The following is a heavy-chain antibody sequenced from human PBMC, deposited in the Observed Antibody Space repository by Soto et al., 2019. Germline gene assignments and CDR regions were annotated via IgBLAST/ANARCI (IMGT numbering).Heavy chain of an antibody. D-gene: IGHD1-1*01. CDR1: GYTFTSHD. J-gene: IGHJ5*02. Sequence: QVKLVQSGAGVKKPGASVKVSCEASGYTFTSHDIAWVRQAPGQGLEWMGWVSAYNGNTNYAPKFQGRVTMTTDTSTSTAFMKLRSLRSADTAMYYCARVTTPGWFDPWGQGTLITVSS. CDR2: VSAYNGNT. V-gene: IGHV1-18*04. CDR3: ARVTTPGWFDP.